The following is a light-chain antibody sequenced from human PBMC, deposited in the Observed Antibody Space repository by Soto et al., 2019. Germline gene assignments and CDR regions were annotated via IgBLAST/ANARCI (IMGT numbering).Light chain of an antibody. CDR3: QSYDSSLNVGV. V-gene: IGLV1-40*01. CDR1: SSNIGAGYD. CDR2: GNS. J-gene: IGLJ2*01. Sequence: QPVLTQPPSVSGAPGQTVSISCTGSSSNIGAGYDVHWYQQVPGTAPKLLIYGNSERSSGVPDRFSDSKSGTSASLVITGLQAEDEADYYCQSYDSSLNVGVFGGGTKLTVL.